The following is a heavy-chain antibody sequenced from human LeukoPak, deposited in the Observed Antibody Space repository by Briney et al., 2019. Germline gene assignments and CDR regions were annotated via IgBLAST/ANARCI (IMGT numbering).Heavy chain of an antibody. J-gene: IGHJ6*02. Sequence: SQTLSLTCAISGDSVSSNSAAWNWIRQSPSRGLEWLGRTYYRSKWYNDYAVSVKSRITINPDTSKNQFSLQLNSVTPEDTAVYYCALALGGYSYGYMGYYGMDVWGQGTTVTVSS. CDR1: GDSVSSNSAA. CDR2: TYYRSKWYN. V-gene: IGHV6-1*01. D-gene: IGHD5-18*01. CDR3: ALALGGYSYGYMGYYGMDV.